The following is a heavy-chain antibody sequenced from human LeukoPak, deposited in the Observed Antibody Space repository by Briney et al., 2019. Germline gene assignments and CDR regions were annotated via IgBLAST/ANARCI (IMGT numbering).Heavy chain of an antibody. CDR2: IYYSGNT. CDR3: ASGRGYCGGASCPPFDF. Sequence: SETLSLTCTVSGGSIISYYWSWIRQPPGKGLEWIGYIYYSGNTNYIPSLKSRATISLDTSKNQFSLRLSSVTAADTAVYFCASGRGYCGGASCPPFDFWGQGTLVTVSS. CDR1: GGSIISYY. D-gene: IGHD2-21*01. V-gene: IGHV4-59*01. J-gene: IGHJ4*02.